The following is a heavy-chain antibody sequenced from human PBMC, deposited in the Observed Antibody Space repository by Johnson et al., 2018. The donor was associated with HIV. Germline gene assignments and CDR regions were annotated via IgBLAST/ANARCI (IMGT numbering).Heavy chain of an antibody. Sequence: QLVESGGGLVKPGGSLRLSCAASGFTFSSYDMHWVRQATGKGLEWVSAIGTAGDTYYPGSVQGRFTISRENAKNSLYLQMNSLRAGDTAVYYCARVGYHDAFDIWGQGTMVTVSS. V-gene: IGHV3-13*01. CDR2: IGTAGDT. CDR3: ARVGYHDAFDI. CDR1: GFTFSSYD. J-gene: IGHJ3*02. D-gene: IGHD3-16*02.